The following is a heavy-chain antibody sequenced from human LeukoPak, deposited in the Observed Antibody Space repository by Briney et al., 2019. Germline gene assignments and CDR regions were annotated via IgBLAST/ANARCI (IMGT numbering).Heavy chain of an antibody. V-gene: IGHV1-69*05. J-gene: IGHJ5*02. CDR1: GGTFSSYA. Sequence: ASVKVSCKASGGTFSSYAISWVRQAPGQGLEWMGGIIPIFGTASYAQKFQGRVTMTRDTSTSTVYMELSSLRSEDTVVYYCARGPGLGYCSGGSCYWFDPWGQGTLVTVSS. CDR3: ARGPGLGYCSGGSCYWFDP. CDR2: IIPIFGTA. D-gene: IGHD2-15*01.